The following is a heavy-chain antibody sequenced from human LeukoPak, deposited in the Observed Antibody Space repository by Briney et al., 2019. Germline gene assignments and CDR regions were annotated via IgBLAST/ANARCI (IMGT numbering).Heavy chain of an antibody. Sequence: SETLSLTCTVSGGSISSYYWGWIRQPAGKGLEWIGRIYTSGSTNYNPSLKSRVTMSVDTSKNQFSLKLSSVTAADTAVYYCARGAAAGTDFDYWGQGTLVTVSS. CDR1: GGSISSYY. D-gene: IGHD6-13*01. CDR2: IYTSGST. V-gene: IGHV4-4*07. J-gene: IGHJ4*02. CDR3: ARGAAAGTDFDY.